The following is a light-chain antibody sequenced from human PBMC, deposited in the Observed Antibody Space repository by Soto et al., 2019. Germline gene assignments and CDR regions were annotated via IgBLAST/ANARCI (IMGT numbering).Light chain of an antibody. CDR1: QSISSW. Sequence: DIQMTQSPSTLSASVGDRVTITCRASQSISSWLAWYQQKPGKAPKLLIYDASSLESGVPSRFSGSGSGTEFTLTIRSLQPDDFATYYCQQYTSYSRTFGQGNKVEIK. V-gene: IGKV1-5*01. J-gene: IGKJ1*01. CDR3: QQYTSYSRT. CDR2: DAS.